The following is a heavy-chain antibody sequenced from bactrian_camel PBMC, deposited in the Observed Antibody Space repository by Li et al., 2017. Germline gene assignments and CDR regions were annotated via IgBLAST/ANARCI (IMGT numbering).Heavy chain of an antibody. CDR1: GFTFSSYV. CDR3: AKSVGWVSSSYAY. V-gene: IGHV3S40*01. J-gene: IGHJ4*01. D-gene: IGHD5*01. Sequence: VQLVESGGGLVQPGGSLRLSCAASGFTFSSYVMSWVRQAPGKGLEWASAINSGGGSTYYADSVKGRFTISRDNAKNTLYLHLNSLKTEDTATYYCAKSVGWVSSSYAYWGQGTQVTVS. CDR2: INSGGGST.